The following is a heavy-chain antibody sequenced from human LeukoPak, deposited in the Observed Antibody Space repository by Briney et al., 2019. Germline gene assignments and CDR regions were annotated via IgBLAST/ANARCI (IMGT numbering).Heavy chain of an antibody. CDR3: ARGRRGYSGYEFDY. J-gene: IGHJ4*02. CDR1: GGSISSGDYY. V-gene: IGHV4-30-4*01. D-gene: IGHD5-12*01. CDR2: IYYSVST. Sequence: SQTLSLTCTVSGGSISSGDYYWSWIRQPPGKGLEWIGYIYYSVSTYYNPSLKSRVTISVDTSKNQFSLKLSSVTAADTAVYYCARGRRGYSGYEFDYWGQGTLVTVSS.